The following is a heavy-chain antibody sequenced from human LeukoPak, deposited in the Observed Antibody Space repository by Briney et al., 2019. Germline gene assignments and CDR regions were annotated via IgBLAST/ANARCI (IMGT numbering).Heavy chain of an antibody. V-gene: IGHV4-59*01. CDR1: GGSISIYY. J-gene: IGHJ6*02. CDR3: ARNYSLDV. Sequence: SETLSLTCTVSGGSISIYYWSWIRQPPGKGLEWIGYIYYSGSTNYNPSLKSRVTISVDTSKNQFYLKLSSVTAADTAVYYCARNYSLDVWGQGTTVTVSS. CDR2: IYYSGST. D-gene: IGHD1-7*01.